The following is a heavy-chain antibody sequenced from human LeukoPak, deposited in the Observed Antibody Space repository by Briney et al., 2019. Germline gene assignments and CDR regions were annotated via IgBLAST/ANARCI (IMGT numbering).Heavy chain of an antibody. D-gene: IGHD6-25*01. CDR1: GFTFSSYS. CDR2: ISNSSSYI. V-gene: IGHV3-21*01. Sequence: SGGSLRLSCAASGFTFSSYSMNWVRQAPGKGLEWVSSISNSSSYIYYADSVKGRFTISRDNAKNSLYLQMNSLRAEDTAVYYCARLRAAADRRYFDYWGQGTLVTVSS. J-gene: IGHJ4*02. CDR3: ARLRAAADRRYFDY.